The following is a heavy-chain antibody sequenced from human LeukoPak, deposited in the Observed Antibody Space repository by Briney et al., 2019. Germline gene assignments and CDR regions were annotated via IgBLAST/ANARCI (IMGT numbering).Heavy chain of an antibody. Sequence: GGSLRLSCAASGFTVSSTYMSWVRQAPGKGLAWVSVIYSGGSTYYADSVKGRFTISRDNSKNTLYLQMNSLRAEDTAVYYCARVPPYGSGEAWGQGTLVTVSS. J-gene: IGHJ5*02. CDR2: IYSGGST. V-gene: IGHV3-66*01. CDR1: GFTVSSTY. CDR3: ARVPPYGSGEA. D-gene: IGHD3-10*01.